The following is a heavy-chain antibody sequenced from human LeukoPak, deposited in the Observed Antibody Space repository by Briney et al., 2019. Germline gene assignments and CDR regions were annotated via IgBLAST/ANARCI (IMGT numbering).Heavy chain of an antibody. CDR2: IYTSGST. J-gene: IGHJ3*02. Sequence: PSETLSLTCTVSGGSISSGSYYWSWIRQPAGKGLEWIGRIYTSGSTNYNPSLKSRVTISVDTSKNQFSLKLSSVTAADTAVYYCARGRYYYDSSGYSSDDAFDIWGQGTMVTVSS. D-gene: IGHD3-22*01. CDR3: ARGRYYYDSSGYSSDDAFDI. V-gene: IGHV4-61*02. CDR1: GGSISSGSYY.